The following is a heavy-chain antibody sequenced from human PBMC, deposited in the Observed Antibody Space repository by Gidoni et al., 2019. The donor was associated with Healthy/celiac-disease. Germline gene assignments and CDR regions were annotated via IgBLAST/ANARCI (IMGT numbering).Heavy chain of an antibody. J-gene: IGHJ4*02. D-gene: IGHD4-17*01. Sequence: TSYAQKFQGRVTMTRDTSTSTVYMELSSLRSEDTAVYYCASDTVTNFDYWGQGTLVTVSS. V-gene: IGHV1-46*01. CDR3: ASDTVTNFDY. CDR2: T.